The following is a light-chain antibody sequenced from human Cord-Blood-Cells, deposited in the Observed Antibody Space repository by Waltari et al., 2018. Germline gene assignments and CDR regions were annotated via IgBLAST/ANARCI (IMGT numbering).Light chain of an antibody. V-gene: IGLV2-14*01. CDR2: DVS. J-gene: IGLJ2*01. CDR3: SSYTSSSTVV. Sequence: QSALTQPASVSGSPGQSTTIPCTGTSSYVGGYNYVSWYQQHPGKAPKLMIYDVSNRPSGVSNRFSGSKSGNTASLTISGLQAEDEADYYCSSYTSSSTVVFGGGTKLTVL. CDR1: SSYVGGYNY.